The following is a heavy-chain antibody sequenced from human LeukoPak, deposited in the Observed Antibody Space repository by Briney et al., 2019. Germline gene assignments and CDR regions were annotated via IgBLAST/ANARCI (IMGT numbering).Heavy chain of an antibody. Sequence: PGGSLRLSCAASGFTFNSYEMNWVRQAPGKGLEWVSHIGSSGSTIYYADSVKGRFTISRDNAKNSLYLQMNSLRADDTAVYYCARETSHCSIANCYFGGYYLYYMDVWGKGTTVTVSS. CDR1: GFTFNSYE. D-gene: IGHD2-2*01. V-gene: IGHV3-48*03. CDR2: IGSSGSTI. J-gene: IGHJ6*03. CDR3: ARETSHCSIANCYFGGYYLYYMDV.